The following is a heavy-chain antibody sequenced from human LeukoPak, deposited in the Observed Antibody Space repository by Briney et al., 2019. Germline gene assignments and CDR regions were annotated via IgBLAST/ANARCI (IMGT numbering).Heavy chain of an antibody. CDR3: AREVGIVRGAFDI. CDR1: GFTFSSYA. Sequence: GGSLRLSCAASGFTFSSYAMHWVRQAPGKGLEWVAVISYDGSNKYYADSVKGRFTISRDNSKNTLYLQMNSLRAEDTAGYYCAREVGIVRGAFDIWGQRTMLTVSS. CDR2: ISYDGSNK. D-gene: IGHD5-12*01. J-gene: IGHJ3*02. V-gene: IGHV3-30-3*01.